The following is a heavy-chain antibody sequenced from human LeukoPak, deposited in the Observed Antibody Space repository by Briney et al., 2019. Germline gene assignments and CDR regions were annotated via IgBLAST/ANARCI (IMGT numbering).Heavy chain of an antibody. CDR3: AKVNTIFGVVDY. V-gene: IGHV3-33*06. CDR2: IWYDGSNK. CDR1: GFTFSSYG. D-gene: IGHD3-3*01. J-gene: IGHJ4*02. Sequence: GRSLRLSCAASGFTFSSYGMRWVRQAPGKGLEWVAVIWYDGSNKYYADSVKGRFTISRDNSKNTLYLQMNSLRAEDTAVYYCAKVNTIFGVVDYWGQGTLVTVSS.